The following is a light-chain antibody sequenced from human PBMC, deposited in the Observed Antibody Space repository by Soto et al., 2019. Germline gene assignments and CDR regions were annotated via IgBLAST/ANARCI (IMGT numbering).Light chain of an antibody. V-gene: IGKV1-27*01. CDR1: QGISNY. Sequence: DIPVTQSPSSLSASVGDTVTITCRASQGISNYLGWYQQKPGKAPKLLIYAASILQSGVPSRFSGSGSGTDFTLTISSLQPEDVATYYCQKHNRAPQTFGQGTKVEIK. CDR3: QKHNRAPQT. CDR2: AAS. J-gene: IGKJ1*01.